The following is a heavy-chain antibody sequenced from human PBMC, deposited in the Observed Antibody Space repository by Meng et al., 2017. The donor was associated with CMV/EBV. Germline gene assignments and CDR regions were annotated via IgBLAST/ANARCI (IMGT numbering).Heavy chain of an antibody. D-gene: IGHD3-3*01. CDR2: IIPIFGTA. CDR3: ARVFAPNYDFWSGQRFDP. Sequence: GTFSSYAISWVRQAPGQGLEWMGGIIPIFGTANYAQKFQGRVTITADESTSTAYMELSSLRSEDTAVYYCARVFAPNYDFWSGQRFDPWGQGTLVTV. CDR1: GTFSSYA. J-gene: IGHJ5*02. V-gene: IGHV1-69*01.